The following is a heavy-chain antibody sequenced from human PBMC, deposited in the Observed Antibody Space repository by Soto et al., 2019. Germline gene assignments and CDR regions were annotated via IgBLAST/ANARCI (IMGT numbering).Heavy chain of an antibody. CDR1: GDPVTSGHYY. CDR3: ARSPVDTSMIYWFDP. D-gene: IGHD5-18*01. Sequence: SETLSLTCTVSGDPVTSGHYYWSWIRQPPGKGLEWIGYIYYSGNTNYSPSLKSRVTISLDTSNNQFSLKLSSVTAADTAVYYCARSPVDTSMIYWFDPWGQGTLVT. J-gene: IGHJ5*01. CDR2: IYYSGNT. V-gene: IGHV4-61*01.